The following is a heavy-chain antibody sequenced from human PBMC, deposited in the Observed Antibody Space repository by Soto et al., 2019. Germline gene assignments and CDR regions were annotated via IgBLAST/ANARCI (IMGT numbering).Heavy chain of an antibody. CDR2: IYHSGST. Sequence: TLSLPCAVSGGSLSSGCYSWSWIRQPPGKGLEWIWYIYHSGSTYYNPSLKSRVTISVDRSKNQFSLKLSSLTSADTAVYYCARSSVSSGYSGADYWGQGTLGTVS. J-gene: IGHJ4*02. V-gene: IGHV4-30-2*01. CDR3: ARSSVSSGYSGADY. D-gene: IGHD3-22*01. CDR1: GGSLSSGCYS.